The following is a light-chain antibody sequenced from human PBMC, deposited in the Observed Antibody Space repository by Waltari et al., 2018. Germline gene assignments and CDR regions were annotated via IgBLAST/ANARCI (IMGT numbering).Light chain of an antibody. CDR1: QSLYIN. Sequence: EIVLTQSPATLSVSQGERVTLSCRASQSLYINLAWYQQKPGQAPRLLIYRASTRATGVPPRFSGSGYGTQFTLTISSLQSEDSGVYYCQQDNEWPPITFGQGTRLEIQ. J-gene: IGKJ5*01. CDR3: QQDNEWPPIT. CDR2: RAS. V-gene: IGKV3-15*01.